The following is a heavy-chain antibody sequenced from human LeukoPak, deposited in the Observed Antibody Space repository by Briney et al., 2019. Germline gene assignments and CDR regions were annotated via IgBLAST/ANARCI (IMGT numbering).Heavy chain of an antibody. CDR3: ARESNYDFWSGYPYYLDY. J-gene: IGHJ4*02. CDR2: ISSSSSTI. D-gene: IGHD3-3*01. Sequence: GGSLRLSCAASGFTFSSYAMNWVRQAPGKGLEWVSYISSSSSTIYYADSVKGRFTISRDNAKNSLYLQMNSLRAEDTAVYYCARESNYDFWSGYPYYLDYWGQGTLVTVSS. V-gene: IGHV3-48*01. CDR1: GFTFSSYA.